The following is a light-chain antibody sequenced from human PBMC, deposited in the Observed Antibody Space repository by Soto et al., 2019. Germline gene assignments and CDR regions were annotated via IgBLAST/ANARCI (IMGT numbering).Light chain of an antibody. J-gene: IGKJ5*01. V-gene: IGKV3-20*01. CDR1: QSVSSSY. CDR2: GAS. Sequence: EIVLTKSPCTRSVSPDERATLSCRASQSVSSSYLAWYQQKPGQAPRLLIYGASSRATGIPDRFSGSGSGTDFTLTISRLEPEDFAVYYCQQYGSSPTTFGQGTRLEVK. CDR3: QQYGSSPTT.